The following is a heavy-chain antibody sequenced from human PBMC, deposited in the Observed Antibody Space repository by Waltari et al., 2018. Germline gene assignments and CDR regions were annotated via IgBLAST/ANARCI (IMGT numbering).Heavy chain of an antibody. D-gene: IGHD6-6*01. CDR3: TRVRTTSSYSSSPNY. J-gene: IGHJ4*02. V-gene: IGHV3-49*03. CDR2: IRSKAYGGTT. Sequence: EVQLVESGGGLVQPGRSLRLSCTASGFTFGDYAMSWFRQAPGKGLEWVGFIRSKAYGGTTEDAASVKGRFTISRDDSKSIAYLQMNSLKTEDTAVYYCTRVRTTSSYSSSPNYWGQGTLVTVSS. CDR1: GFTFGDYA.